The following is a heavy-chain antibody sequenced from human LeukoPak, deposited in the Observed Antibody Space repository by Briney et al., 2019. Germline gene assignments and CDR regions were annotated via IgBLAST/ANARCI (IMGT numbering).Heavy chain of an antibody. V-gene: IGHV4-39*01. D-gene: IGHD6-19*01. CDR1: GGSISSSSYY. Sequence: SETLSLTCTVSGGSISSSSYYWGWIRQSPGKGLEWIGSTYYSGSTYYNPSLKSRVTISADTSKSQVSLKLSSVTAADTAMYNCANIAMAGTGSEYFQNWGQGTLVTVSS. CDR3: ANIAMAGTGSEYFQN. CDR2: TYYSGST. J-gene: IGHJ1*01.